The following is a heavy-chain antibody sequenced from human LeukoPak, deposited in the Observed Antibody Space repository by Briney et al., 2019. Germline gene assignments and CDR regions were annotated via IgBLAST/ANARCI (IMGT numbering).Heavy chain of an antibody. CDR3: AKDPTYNYDIADDD. Sequence: GGSLRLSCAASGFTFSSYGMHWVRQAPGKGLEWVAFIRYDGSNKYYADSVKGRFTISRDNSKNTLYLQMKSLRAEDTAVYYCAKDPTYNYDIADDDWGEGTLVTVPS. CDR1: GFTFSSYG. J-gene: IGHJ4*02. CDR2: IRYDGSNK. V-gene: IGHV3-30*02. D-gene: IGHD3-22*01.